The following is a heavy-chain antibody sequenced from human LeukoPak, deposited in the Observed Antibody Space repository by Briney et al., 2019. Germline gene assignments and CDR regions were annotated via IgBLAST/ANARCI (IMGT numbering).Heavy chain of an antibody. CDR1: GFSFPTFW. J-gene: IGHJ4*02. V-gene: IGHV3-74*01. CDR3: DCDSGGRSGCDS. Sequence: PGGSLRLSCAVSGFSFPTFWMHWLRQAPGKGLVWFSRISGGGDSTSYADSVKGRFTISRDNTKKTSYVQMNSRRAEDTAVYYYDCDSGGRSGCDSWGQGTLVTVSS. CDR2: ISGGGDST. D-gene: IGHD1-26*01.